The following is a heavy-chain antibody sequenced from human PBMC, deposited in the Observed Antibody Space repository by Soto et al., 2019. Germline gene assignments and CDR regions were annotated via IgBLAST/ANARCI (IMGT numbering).Heavy chain of an antibody. CDR1: GGSFSGYY. CDR2: INHSGST. V-gene: IGHV4-34*01. D-gene: IGHD3-10*01. J-gene: IGHJ6*02. Sequence: QVQLQQWGAGLLKPSETLSLTCAVYGGSFSGYYWSWIRQPPGKGLEWIGEINHSGSTNYNPSLKSRXXIXVXQSKNQFSLKLSSVTAADTAVYSCARRGYYYYGMDVWGQGTTVTVSS. CDR3: ARRGYYYYGMDV.